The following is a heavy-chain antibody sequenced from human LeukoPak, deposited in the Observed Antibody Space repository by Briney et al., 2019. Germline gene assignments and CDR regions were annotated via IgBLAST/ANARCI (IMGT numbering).Heavy chain of an antibody. V-gene: IGHV4-4*07. Sequence: SETLSLTCAVYGGSFSSYYWSWIRQPAGKGLEWIGRIYISGSTNYNPSLKSRVTISVDTSKNQFSLRLSSVTAADTAVYYCAREREGPYGYLDYWGQGTLVTVSS. CDR3: AREREGPYGYLDY. J-gene: IGHJ4*02. CDR2: IYISGST. CDR1: GGSFSSYY. D-gene: IGHD4-17*01.